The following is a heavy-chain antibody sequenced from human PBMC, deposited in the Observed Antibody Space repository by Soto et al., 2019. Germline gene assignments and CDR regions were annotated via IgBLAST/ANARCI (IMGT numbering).Heavy chain of an antibody. CDR3: ARIIPSGGINWFDP. V-gene: IGHV4-59*12. CDR1: GVSISSYY. D-gene: IGHD2-15*01. Sequence: SETLSLTCTVSGVSISSYYWSWTRQPPGKGLEWVGYMYYSGSTNYNPSLKSRVTISVDTSKNQFSLKLSSVTAADTAVYYCARIIPSGGINWFDPWGQGTLVTVSS. CDR2: MYYSGST. J-gene: IGHJ5*02.